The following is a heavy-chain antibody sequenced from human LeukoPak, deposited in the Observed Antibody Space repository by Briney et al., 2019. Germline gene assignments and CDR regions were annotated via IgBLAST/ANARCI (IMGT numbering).Heavy chain of an antibody. V-gene: IGHV3-48*02. D-gene: IGHD5-18*01. CDR1: GFTFRSYA. Sequence: GGSLRLSCAASGFTFRSYAMQWVRQAPGKGLEWVSYITYNSGTIFYADSVKGRFTISRDNAKDSLYLQMSSLRDEDTAVYYSARDSGYSYADDYWGQGTLVTVSS. J-gene: IGHJ4*02. CDR3: ARDSGYSYADDY. CDR2: ITYNSGTI.